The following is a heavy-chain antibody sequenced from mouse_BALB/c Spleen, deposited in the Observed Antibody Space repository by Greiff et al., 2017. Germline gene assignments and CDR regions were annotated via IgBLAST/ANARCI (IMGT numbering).Heavy chain of an antibody. J-gene: IGHJ3*01. V-gene: IGHV5-12-2*01. CDR3: ARHGGGFAY. CDR1: GFTFSSYT. CDR2: ISNGGGST. Sequence: DVKLVESGGGLVQPGGSLKLSCAASGFTFSSYTMSWVRQTPEKRLEWVAYISNGGGSTYYPDTVKGRFTISRDNAKNTLYLQMSSLKSEDTAMYYCARHGGGFAYWGQGTLVTVSA.